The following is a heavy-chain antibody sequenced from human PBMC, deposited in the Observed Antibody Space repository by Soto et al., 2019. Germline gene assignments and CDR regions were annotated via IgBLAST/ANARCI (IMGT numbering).Heavy chain of an antibody. Sequence: PGGSLRLSCSASGFTFSSYGMEWVRQAPGKGLEYVSGISNDGDSTYYADSVKGRFSISRDNSKNTLYLQMSSLRTEDTAFYYCVKRPSGRFDHWGQGTLVTVSS. CDR1: GFTFSSYG. D-gene: IGHD3-10*01. CDR3: VKRPSGRFDH. J-gene: IGHJ4*02. CDR2: ISNDGDST. V-gene: IGHV3-64D*08.